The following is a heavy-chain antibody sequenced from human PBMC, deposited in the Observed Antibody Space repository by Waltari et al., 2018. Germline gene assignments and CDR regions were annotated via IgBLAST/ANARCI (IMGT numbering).Heavy chain of an antibody. CDR3: ARSSAYGGRSYYFDY. Sequence: EVQLVESGGGLVQPGGSLRLSCAASGFTFSSYWMHWVRQAPGKGLVWVSRINSDGSSTSYADSVKVRFTISRDNAKNTLYLQMNSLRAEDTAVYYCARSSAYGGRSYYFDYWGQGTLVTVSS. J-gene: IGHJ4*02. V-gene: IGHV3-74*01. CDR2: INSDGSST. D-gene: IGHD2-15*01. CDR1: GFTFSSYW.